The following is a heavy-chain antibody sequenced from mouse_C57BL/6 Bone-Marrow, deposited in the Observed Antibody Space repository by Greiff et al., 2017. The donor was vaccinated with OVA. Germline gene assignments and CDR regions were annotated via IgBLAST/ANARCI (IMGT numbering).Heavy chain of an antibody. CDR1: GYTFTSYT. J-gene: IGHJ2*01. Sequence: VQLQQSGAELARPGASVKTSCKASGYTFTSYTIHWAKQRPGQGLEWIGYIDPTNDYTNYNQKFKGKATLTADKSSSTAYMQLSSLASEDSAVDYCTRGYYFDYWGQVTTLTVSS. V-gene: IGHV1-4*01. CDR3: TRGYYFDY. CDR2: IDPTNDYT.